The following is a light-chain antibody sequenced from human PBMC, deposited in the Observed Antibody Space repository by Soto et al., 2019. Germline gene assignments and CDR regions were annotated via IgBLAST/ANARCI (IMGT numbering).Light chain of an antibody. CDR1: QGISNY. CDR3: QKYNSVPST. Sequence: DIQMTQSPSSLSASVGDRVTITCRASQGISNYLAWYQQKPGKVPKLLIYAASTLQSGVPSRFSGSGSGTDFTLTISTLQPEDVATDYCQKYNSVPSTFSRGTKVEIK. J-gene: IGKJ1*01. CDR2: AAS. V-gene: IGKV1-27*01.